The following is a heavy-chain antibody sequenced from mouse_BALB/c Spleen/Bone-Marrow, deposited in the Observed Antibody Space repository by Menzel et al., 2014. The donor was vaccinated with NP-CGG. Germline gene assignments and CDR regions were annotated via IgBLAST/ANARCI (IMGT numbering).Heavy chain of an antibody. Sequence: VQLQQSGAEVVKPGASVKVSCKASGYTFTNYWMQWVKRRPGQGLEWIGEIEPSDSYTNYNQDFKGKATLTVDKSSSTAYMQLSSLTSEGSAVYYCARGRTTVVSDYWGQGTSLTVSS. V-gene: IGHV1-69*02. D-gene: IGHD1-1*01. CDR1: GYTFTNYW. CDR2: IEPSDSYT. J-gene: IGHJ2*02. CDR3: ARGRTTVVSDY.